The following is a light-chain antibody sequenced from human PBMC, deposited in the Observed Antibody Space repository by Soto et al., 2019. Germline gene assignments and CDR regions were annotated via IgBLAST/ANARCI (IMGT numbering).Light chain of an antibody. Sequence: PGKRATLSCRASQSVSSDLAWYQQRPGQAPRLLIYGASTRATGTPARFSGSGSGTEFTLTISSLQSEDFAVYYCQQYNNWPSITFGQGTRLEI. CDR3: QQYNNWPSIT. CDR1: QSVSSD. V-gene: IGKV3-15*01. J-gene: IGKJ5*01. CDR2: GAS.